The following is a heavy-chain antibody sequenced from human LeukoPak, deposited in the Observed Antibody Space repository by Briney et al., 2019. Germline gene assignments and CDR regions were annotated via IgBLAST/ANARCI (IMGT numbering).Heavy chain of an antibody. D-gene: IGHD6-13*01. V-gene: IGHV3-23*01. CDR1: GFTFSSYA. Sequence: PGGSLRLSCAASGFTFSSYAMSWVRQAPGKGLDWVSAISGSGDSTYYADSGKGRFTISRENSKNTLYLQRNSLRAEDTAVYYCAHPTEYSSSWYGNWFDPWGQGTLVTVSS. CDR2: ISGSGDST. CDR3: AHPTEYSSSWYGNWFDP. J-gene: IGHJ5*02.